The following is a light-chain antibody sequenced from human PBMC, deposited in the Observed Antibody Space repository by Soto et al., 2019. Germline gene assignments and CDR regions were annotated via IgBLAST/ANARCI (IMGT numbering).Light chain of an antibody. CDR1: QSVNTL. Sequence: EVALTQSPATLSVSPGERATLCCRASQSVNTLLAWYQQKPGQAPRLLIYPASSRATGIPNRFSGSGSGTEFTLTISSLEPEDFAVYYCQQYGNSPQTFGQGTKVDIK. CDR3: QQYGNSPQT. V-gene: IGKV3D-15*01. J-gene: IGKJ1*01. CDR2: PAS.